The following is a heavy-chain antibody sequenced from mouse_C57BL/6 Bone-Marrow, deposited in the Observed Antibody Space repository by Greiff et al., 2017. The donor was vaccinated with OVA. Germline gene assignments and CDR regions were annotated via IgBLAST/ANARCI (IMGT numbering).Heavy chain of an antibody. Sequence: DVQLQESGGGLVQPGGSLKLSCAASGFTFSDYYMYWVRQTPEKRLEWVAYISNGGGSTYYPDTVKGRFTISRDNAKNTLYLQMSRLKSEDTAMYYCARLYDYDADWYFDVWGTGTTVTVSS. CDR2: ISNGGGST. CDR3: ARLYDYDADWYFDV. J-gene: IGHJ1*03. CDR1: GFTFSDYY. V-gene: IGHV5-12*01. D-gene: IGHD2-4*01.